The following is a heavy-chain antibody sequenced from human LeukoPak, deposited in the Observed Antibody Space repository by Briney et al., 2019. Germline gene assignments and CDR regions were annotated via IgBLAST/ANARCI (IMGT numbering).Heavy chain of an antibody. CDR3: ARLRVLLWFGRAKDDAFDI. V-gene: IGHV4-61*02. Sequence: SETLSLTCTVSGGSISSGSYYWSWIRQPAGEGLEWIGRIYTSGSTNYNPSLKSRVTISVDTSKNQFSLKLSSVTAADTAVYYCARLRVLLWFGRAKDDAFDIWGQGTMVTVSS. CDR2: IYTSGST. CDR1: GGSISSGSYY. D-gene: IGHD3-10*01. J-gene: IGHJ3*02.